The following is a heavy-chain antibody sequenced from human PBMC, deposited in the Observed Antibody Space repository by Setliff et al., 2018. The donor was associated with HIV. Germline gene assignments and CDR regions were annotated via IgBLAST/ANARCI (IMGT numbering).Heavy chain of an antibody. CDR1: GGSFSAYY. D-gene: IGHD5-18*01. CDR3: AREWSYGAFDTFDV. Sequence: SETLSLTCAVYGGSFSAYYWGWIRQPPGKGLGWIGEINHSGSTNYNPSLKTRVTIMVDTSKNQFSLKLGSVTAADTAVYYCAREWSYGAFDTFDVWGQGTMVTISS. V-gene: IGHV4-34*01. CDR2: INHSGST. J-gene: IGHJ3*01.